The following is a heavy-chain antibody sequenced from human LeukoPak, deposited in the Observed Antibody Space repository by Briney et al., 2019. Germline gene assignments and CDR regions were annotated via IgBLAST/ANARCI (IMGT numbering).Heavy chain of an antibody. CDR2: IHYDGSNK. V-gene: IGHV3-30*02. CDR3: ARDFGYGDRGY. D-gene: IGHD4-17*01. J-gene: IGHJ4*02. Sequence: GGSLRLSCTASGFTFSIYGMHWVRQAPGKGLEWVAFIHYDGSNKYYADSVKGRFTISRDNPKNTLYLQMNSLRAEDTAVYYCARDFGYGDRGYWGQGTLVTVSS. CDR1: GFTFSIYG.